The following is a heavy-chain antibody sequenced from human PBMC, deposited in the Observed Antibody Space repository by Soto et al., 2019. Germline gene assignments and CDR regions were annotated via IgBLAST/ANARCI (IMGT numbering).Heavy chain of an antibody. CDR1: GFSLSTSGVG. D-gene: IGHD4-17*01. Sequence: QITLKESGPTLVKPTQTLTLTCTFSGFSLSTSGVGVGWIRQPPGKALEWLALIYWDDDKRYSPSLKSRLTLTXXTXKXPVVLTMTNMDPVDTATYYCAHTLALRQVGLYYFDYWGQGTLVTVSS. CDR3: AHTLALRQVGLYYFDY. J-gene: IGHJ4*02. CDR2: IYWDDDK. V-gene: IGHV2-5*02.